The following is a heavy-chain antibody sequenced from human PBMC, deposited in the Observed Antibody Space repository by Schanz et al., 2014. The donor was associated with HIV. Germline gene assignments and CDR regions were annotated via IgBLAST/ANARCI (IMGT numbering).Heavy chain of an antibody. D-gene: IGHD3-22*01. CDR1: GFTFSTFG. Sequence: QVQLVESGGGVVQPGRSLRLSCAASGFTFSTFGMHWVRQAPGKGLEWVAVIWYDGSYTSYADSVTGRFTVSRDNSKNTLYLQMNSLRTEDTALYYCAKGASPYHDSSGFYPDYWSQGTLVTVSS. CDR3: AKGASPYHDSSGFYPDY. V-gene: IGHV3-33*06. J-gene: IGHJ4*02. CDR2: IWYDGSYT.